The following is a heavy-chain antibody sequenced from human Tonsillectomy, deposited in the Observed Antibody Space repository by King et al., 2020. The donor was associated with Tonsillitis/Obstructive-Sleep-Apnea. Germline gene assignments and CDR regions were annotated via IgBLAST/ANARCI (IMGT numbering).Heavy chain of an antibody. CDR1: GYTFTSYY. J-gene: IGHJ6*03. Sequence: VQLVESGAEVKKPGASVKVSCKASGYTFTSYYMHWVRQAPGQGLEWMGIINPSGGSTSYAQKFQGRVTMTRDTSTSTVYMELSSLRSEDTAVYYCARSHEYCSGGSCYPAFLDYYYYYYMDVWGKGTTVTVSS. D-gene: IGHD2-15*01. V-gene: IGHV1-46*01. CDR3: ARSHEYCSGGSCYPAFLDYYYYYYMDV. CDR2: INPSGGST.